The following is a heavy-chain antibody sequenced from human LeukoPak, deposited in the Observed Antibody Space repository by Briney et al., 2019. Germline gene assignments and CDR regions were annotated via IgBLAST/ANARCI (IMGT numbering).Heavy chain of an antibody. CDR3: ARGVVVKGMDV. CDR1: GFTFSSYA. D-gene: IGHD2-21*01. J-gene: IGHJ6*01. Sequence: PGGSLRLSCAASGFTFSSYAMHWVRQAPGKGLEWVAVISYDGTNKYYADSVKGRFTSSRDNSKNTLYLQMNSLRAEDTAVYYCARGVVVKGMDVWGQGTTVTVSS. V-gene: IGHV3-30-3*01. CDR2: ISYDGTNK.